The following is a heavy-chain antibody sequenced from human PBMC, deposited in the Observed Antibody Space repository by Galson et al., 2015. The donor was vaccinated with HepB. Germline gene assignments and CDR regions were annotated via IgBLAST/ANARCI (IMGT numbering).Heavy chain of an antibody. V-gene: IGHV3-11*01. CDR1: GFTFSDYY. J-gene: IGHJ3*02. Sequence: SLRLSCAASGFTFSDYYMSWIRQAPGKGLEWVSYISSSGSTIYYADSVKGRFTISRDNAKNSLYLQMNSLRAEDTAVYYCARDRDYYDSSGYYRYEAFDIWGQGTMVTVSS. CDR3: ARDRDYYDSSGYYRYEAFDI. D-gene: IGHD3-22*01. CDR2: ISSSGSTI.